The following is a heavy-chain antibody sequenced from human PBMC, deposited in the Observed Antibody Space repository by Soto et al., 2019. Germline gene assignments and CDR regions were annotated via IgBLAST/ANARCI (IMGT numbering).Heavy chain of an antibody. V-gene: IGHV2-5*02. D-gene: IGHD4-17*01. CDR3: ANVRSGHRIEDYLAYYFDF. J-gene: IGHJ4*02. CDR2: IFWDDDK. CDR1: GFSLNTREVG. Sequence: QITLRESGPTLVQPTQPLTLTCTFSGFSLNTREVGVGWIRQPPGQALEWLALIFWDDDKRYSPSLKTRLTISKDTSKSQVVLTMTNMDPVDTATYYCANVRSGHRIEDYLAYYFDFWGQGTLVTVSS.